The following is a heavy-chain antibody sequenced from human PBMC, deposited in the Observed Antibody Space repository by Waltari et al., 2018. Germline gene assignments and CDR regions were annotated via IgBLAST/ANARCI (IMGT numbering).Heavy chain of an antibody. CDR1: GFTFSNHW. Sequence: EVQLVESGGGLVQPGGSLRLSCAASGFTFSNHWMHWVRQAPGKGLVWVSRINSDGSSTRYADSVKVRFTISRDSAKHTLYLQMNSLRAEDTAVYYCAKAPSTSWYGSPQPLDYWGQGTLVTVSS. D-gene: IGHD6-13*01. CDR2: INSDGSST. J-gene: IGHJ4*02. CDR3: AKAPSTSWYGSPQPLDY. V-gene: IGHV3-74*01.